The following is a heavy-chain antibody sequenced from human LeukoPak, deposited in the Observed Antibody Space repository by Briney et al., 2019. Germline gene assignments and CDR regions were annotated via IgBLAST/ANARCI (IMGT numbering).Heavy chain of an antibody. CDR2: ISYDGSKK. J-gene: IGHJ5*02. Sequence: GGSLRLSCAASGFTFSSYEMNWVRQAPGKGLEWVAVISYDGSKKYYADSVKGRFTISRDNSKNTLYGQMNTLRAEDTAVYYCARADGGLVRGWSDPWGQGNLVTVSS. V-gene: IGHV3-30*04. CDR1: GFTFSSYE. D-gene: IGHD6-19*01. CDR3: ARADGGLVRGWSDP.